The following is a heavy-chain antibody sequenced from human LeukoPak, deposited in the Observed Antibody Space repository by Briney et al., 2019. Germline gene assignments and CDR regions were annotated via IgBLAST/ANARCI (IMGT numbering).Heavy chain of an antibody. CDR3: ARDVDAVHHILPSSSYYMIV. Sequence: PGGSLRLSCAAAGFTFHNDSMHGGRQAPGKGLGWVAVVSYDGSNEYYADSVKGRFTISRDDSNNTPYLQMNSLRPEDTAGYYRARDVDAVHHILPSSSYYMIVSGTGTTVTASS. V-gene: IGHV3-30*04. D-gene: IGHD1-14*01. CDR2: VSYDGSNE. CDR1: GFTFHNDS. J-gene: IGHJ6*03.